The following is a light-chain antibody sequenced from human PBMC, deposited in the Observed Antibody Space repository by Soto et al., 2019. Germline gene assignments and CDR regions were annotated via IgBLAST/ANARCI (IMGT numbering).Light chain of an antibody. V-gene: IGLV2-8*01. J-gene: IGLJ2*01. CDR1: SSDVGGYNY. Sequence: QSALTQPPSASGSPGQSVTISCTGTSSDVGGYNYVSWYQQHPGKAPKLMIYEVNKRPLGVPDRFSGSKSGNTASLTVSGLQAEDEADYYCSSYGGRNNLILGGGTKLTVL. CDR3: SSYGGRNNLI. CDR2: EVN.